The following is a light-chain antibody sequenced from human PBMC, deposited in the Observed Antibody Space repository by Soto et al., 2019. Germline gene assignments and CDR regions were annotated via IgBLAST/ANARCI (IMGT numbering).Light chain of an antibody. CDR2: DVS. J-gene: IGLJ1*01. CDR1: SSDVGGYNY. Sequence: QSVLTKPASVSGSPGQSITISCTGSSSDVGGYNYVSWYQQHPGKAPKLMIYDVSNRPSGVSDRFSGSKSGNTASLTISGLQAEDEADYYCSSYTCRSTPYVFGTGTKVTVL. CDR3: SSYTCRSTPYV. V-gene: IGLV2-14*01.